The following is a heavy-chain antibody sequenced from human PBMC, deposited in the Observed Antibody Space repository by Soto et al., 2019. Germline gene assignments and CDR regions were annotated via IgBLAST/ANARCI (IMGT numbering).Heavy chain of an antibody. Sequence: ASVKVSCKASGYTFTSYGISWVRQAPGQGLEWMGWISAYNGNTNYAQKLQGRVTMTTDTSTSTAYTELRSLRSDDTAVYYCARDRVAVAGFYYYYGMDVWGQGTTVTVSS. CDR2: ISAYNGNT. CDR3: ARDRVAVAGFYYYYGMDV. D-gene: IGHD6-19*01. V-gene: IGHV1-18*01. CDR1: GYTFTSYG. J-gene: IGHJ6*02.